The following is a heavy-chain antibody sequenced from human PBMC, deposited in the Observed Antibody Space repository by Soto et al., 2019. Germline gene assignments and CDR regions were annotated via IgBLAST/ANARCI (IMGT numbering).Heavy chain of an antibody. V-gene: IGHV3-23*01. Sequence: GGLRVACSASGCTFSSYAMSWVRQAPGKGLEWVSAISGSGGSTYYADSVKGRFTISRDNSKNTLYLQMNSLRAEDTAVYYCEKDTLNYYDSNWFDPWGQGTLVTVYS. CDR1: GCTFSSYA. D-gene: IGHD3-22*01. CDR2: ISGSGGST. CDR3: EKDTLNYYDSNWFDP. J-gene: IGHJ5*02.